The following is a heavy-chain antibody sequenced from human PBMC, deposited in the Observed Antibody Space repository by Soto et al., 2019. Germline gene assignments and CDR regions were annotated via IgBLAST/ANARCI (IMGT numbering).Heavy chain of an antibody. CDR1: GLSLRCYY. CDR3: ARSRLPRV. Sequence: SKTLLLPCAVYGLSLRCYYWSWIRQPPGKGLEWIGEINHSGSTNYTPSLNSRVTISVDTSKNPVYLKLSSVTAAGKAVYYCARSRLPRVCGQGTTVTVSS. CDR2: INHSGST. V-gene: IGHV4-34*01. J-gene: IGHJ6*02. D-gene: IGHD6-6*01.